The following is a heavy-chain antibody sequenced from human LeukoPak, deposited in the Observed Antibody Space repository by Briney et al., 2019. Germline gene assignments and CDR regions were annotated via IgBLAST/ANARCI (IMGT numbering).Heavy chain of an antibody. J-gene: IGHJ5*02. CDR1: GFTFSSYA. V-gene: IGHV3-30*04. CDR2: ISYDGSNQ. CDR3: ERGGGWYRDNWFDP. Sequence: PGGSLRLSCAASGFTFSSYAVHWVRQAPGKGLEWVAVISYDGSNQYYADSVKGRFTISRDNSQNTLYLQMNSLRAEDTAVYYCERGGGWYRDNWFDPWGQGTLVTVSS. D-gene: IGHD6-19*01.